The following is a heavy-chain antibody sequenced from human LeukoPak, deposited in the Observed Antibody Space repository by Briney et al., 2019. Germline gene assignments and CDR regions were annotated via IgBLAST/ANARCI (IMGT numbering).Heavy chain of an antibody. CDR1: GYSFTSYW. CDR3: ARTDSGGSYPRSPFDY. V-gene: IGHV5-51*01. CDR2: IYPGDSDT. Sequence: KPGESLKISCKGSGYSFTSYWIGWVRQMPGKGLEWMGIIYPGDSDTRYSPSFQGQVTISADKSISTAYLQWSSLKASDTAMYYCARTDSGGSYPRSPFDYWGQGTLVTVSS. D-gene: IGHD2-15*01. J-gene: IGHJ4*02.